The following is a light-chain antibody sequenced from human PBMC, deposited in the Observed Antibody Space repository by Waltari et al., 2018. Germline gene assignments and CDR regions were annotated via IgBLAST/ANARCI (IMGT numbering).Light chain of an antibody. CDR1: QSVTNY. CDR3: QQRRDWPLT. CDR2: DTS. V-gene: IGKV3-11*01. Sequence: VLTQSPAILSLSPGARASLSCRASQSVTNYLAWYQQTPGQAPRLPIYDTSNRATGIPARFSGSGFGTDFTLTISSLEPEDFAVYYCQQRRDWPLTFGGGTKVEIK. J-gene: IGKJ4*01.